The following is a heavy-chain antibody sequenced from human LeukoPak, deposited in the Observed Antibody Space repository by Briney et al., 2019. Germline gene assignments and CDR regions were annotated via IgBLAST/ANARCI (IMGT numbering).Heavy chain of an antibody. CDR3: ARDRGQYSYYYYGMDV. CDR1: GFTFSSYS. J-gene: IGHJ6*02. Sequence: GGSLRLSCAASGFTFSSYSMNWVRQAPGKGLEWVSSISTSSSYIYYADSVKGRFTISRDDAKNSLYLQMSSLRAEDTAVYYCARDRGQYSYYYYGMDVWGQGTTVTVSS. CDR2: ISTSSSYI. V-gene: IGHV3-21*01.